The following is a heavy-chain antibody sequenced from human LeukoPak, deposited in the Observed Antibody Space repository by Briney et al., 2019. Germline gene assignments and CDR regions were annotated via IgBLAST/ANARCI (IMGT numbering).Heavy chain of an antibody. CDR1: GGSFSGYY. Sequence: PSETLSLTCAVYGGSFSGYYWHWIRQPPGKGLEWIGEINHSGSTNYNPSLKSRVTISVDTSKNQFSLRLSSVTAADTAVYYCARLSSWSDDYWGQGTLVTVFS. V-gene: IGHV4-34*01. CDR3: ARLSSWSDDY. CDR2: INHSGST. D-gene: IGHD2-2*01. J-gene: IGHJ4*02.